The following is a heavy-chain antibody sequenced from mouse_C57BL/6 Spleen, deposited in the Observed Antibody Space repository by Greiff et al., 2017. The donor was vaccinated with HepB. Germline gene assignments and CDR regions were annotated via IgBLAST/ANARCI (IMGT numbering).Heavy chain of an antibody. CDR2: IDPENGDT. J-gene: IGHJ2*01. D-gene: IGHD3-2*02. CDR3: TTGSSGYVYFDY. Sequence: EVKVVESGAELVRPGASVKLSCTASGFNIKDDYMHWVKQRPEQGLEWIGWIDPENGDTEYASKFQGKATITADTSSNTAYLQLSSLTSEDTAVYYCTTGSSGYVYFDYWGQGTTLTVSS. V-gene: IGHV14-4*01. CDR1: GFNIKDDY.